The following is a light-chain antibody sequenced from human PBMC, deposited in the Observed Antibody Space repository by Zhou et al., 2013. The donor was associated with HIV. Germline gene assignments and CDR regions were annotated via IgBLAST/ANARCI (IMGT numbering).Light chain of an antibody. CDR1: QSVRSN. CDR2: DAS. CDR3: QQRGNWPWT. J-gene: IGKJ1*01. Sequence: EIVLTQSPGTLSLSPGERATLSCRASQSVRSNYLAWYQHKPGQAPRLLVYDASNRAPGIPARFSGSGSGTDFTLTISGLEPEDFAVYYCQQRGNWPWTFGQGTKVEIK. V-gene: IGKV3-11*01.